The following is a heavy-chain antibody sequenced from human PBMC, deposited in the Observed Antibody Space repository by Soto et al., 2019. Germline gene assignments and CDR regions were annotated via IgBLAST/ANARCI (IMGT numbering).Heavy chain of an antibody. CDR2: ISSSSSYI. CDR3: ARDHFGDYGMDV. V-gene: IGHV3-21*01. J-gene: IGHJ6*02. D-gene: IGHD4-17*01. Sequence: EVQLVESGGGLVNPGGSLRLSCAASGFTFSSYSMNWVREAPGKGLEWVSSISSSSSYIYYADSVKGRFTISRDNAKKSLYLQMNSLRAEDTAVYYYARDHFGDYGMDVWGQGTTVTVSS. CDR1: GFTFSSYS.